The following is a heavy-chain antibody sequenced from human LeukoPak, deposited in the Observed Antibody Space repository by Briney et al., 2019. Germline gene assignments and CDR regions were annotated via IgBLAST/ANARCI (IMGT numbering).Heavy chain of an antibody. CDR1: GFTFGDYA. Sequence: GGSLRLSCTASGFTFGDYAMSWFRQAPGKGLERVGFIRSKAYGGTTEYAASVKGRFTISRDDSKGIAYLQMNSLKTEDTAVYYCTRDLSLGYCSGGSCYSDDYWGQGTLVTVSS. V-gene: IGHV3-49*03. D-gene: IGHD2-15*01. J-gene: IGHJ4*02. CDR2: IRSKAYGGTT. CDR3: TRDLSLGYCSGGSCYSDDY.